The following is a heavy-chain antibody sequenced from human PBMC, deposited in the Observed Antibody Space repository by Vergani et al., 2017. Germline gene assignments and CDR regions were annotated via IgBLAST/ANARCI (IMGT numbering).Heavy chain of an antibody. V-gene: IGHV3-33*06. CDR1: GFTFSSYG. J-gene: IGHJ6*02. D-gene: IGHD1-7*01. Sequence: QVQLVESGGGVVQPGRSLRLSCAASGFTFSSYGMHWVRQAPGKGLEWVAVIWYDGSNKYYADSVKGRFTISRDNSKNTLYLQMNSLRAEDTAVYYCAKDWNYVYYYYYGMDVWGQGP. CDR3: AKDWNYVYYYYYGMDV. CDR2: IWYDGSNK.